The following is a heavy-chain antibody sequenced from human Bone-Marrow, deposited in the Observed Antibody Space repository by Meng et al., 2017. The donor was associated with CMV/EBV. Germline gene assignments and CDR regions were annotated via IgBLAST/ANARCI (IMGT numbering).Heavy chain of an antibody. D-gene: IGHD3-9*01. V-gene: IGHV4-31*02. J-gene: IGHJ5*02. CDR2: IYYSGST. Sequence: WGWLRTHPGKGLEWIGSIYYSGSTYYNPSLKSRVTISVDTSKNQFSLKLSSVTAADTAVYYCARGLLTSDRYYDILTAPMPADWFDPWGQGTLVTVSS. CDR3: ARGLLTSDRYYDILTAPMPADWFDP.